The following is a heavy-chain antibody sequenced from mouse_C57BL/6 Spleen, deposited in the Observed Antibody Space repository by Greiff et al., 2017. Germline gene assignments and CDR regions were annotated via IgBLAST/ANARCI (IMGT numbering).Heavy chain of an antibody. Sequence: EVHLVESGGGLVKPGGSLKLSCAASGFTFSSYAMSWVRQTPEKRLEWVATISDGGSYTYYPDNVKGRFTISRDNAKNNLYLQMSHLKSEDTAMYYCAYSNPYYYAMDYWGQGTSVTVSS. J-gene: IGHJ4*01. CDR2: ISDGGSYT. V-gene: IGHV5-4*01. CDR3: AYSNPYYYAMDY. CDR1: GFTFSSYA. D-gene: IGHD2-5*01.